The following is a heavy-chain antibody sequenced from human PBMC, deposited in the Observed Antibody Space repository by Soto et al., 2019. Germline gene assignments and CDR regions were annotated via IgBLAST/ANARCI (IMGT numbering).Heavy chain of an antibody. J-gene: IGHJ4*02. D-gene: IGHD5-18*01. Sequence: SETLSLTCTVSGGSISSSSYYWGWIRQPPGKGLEWIGSIYHSGSTYFNPSLKSRVTISVDTSKNQFSLKLSSVTAADTAVYYCASQYSYGFNFDYWGQGTLVTVSS. V-gene: IGHV4-39*01. CDR1: GGSISSSSYY. CDR3: ASQYSYGFNFDY. CDR2: IYHSGST.